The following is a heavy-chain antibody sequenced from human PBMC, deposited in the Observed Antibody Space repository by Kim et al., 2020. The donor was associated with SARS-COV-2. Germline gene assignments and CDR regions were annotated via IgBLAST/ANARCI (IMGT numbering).Heavy chain of an antibody. CDR3: ASVFGGAVAGYYGMDV. D-gene: IGHD6-19*01. CDR2: IYHSGST. Sequence: SETLSLTCTVSGYSISSGYYWGWIRQPPGKGLEWIGSIYHSGSTYYNPSLKSRVTISVDTSKNQFSLKLSSVTAADTAVYYCASVFGGAVAGYYGMDVWGQGTTVTVSS. CDR1: GYSISSGYY. J-gene: IGHJ6*02. V-gene: IGHV4-38-2*02.